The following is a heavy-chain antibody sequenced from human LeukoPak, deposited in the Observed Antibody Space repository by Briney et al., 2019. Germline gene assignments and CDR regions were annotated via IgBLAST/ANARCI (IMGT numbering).Heavy chain of an antibody. CDR1: GYTFTSYG. Sequence: ASVKVSCKASGYTFTSYGISWVRQAPGQGLEWMGWISAYNGNTNHAQKLQGRVTMTTDTSTSTAYMELRSLRSDDTAVYYCARGPPHIAAAGFDYWGQGTLVTVSS. CDR2: ISAYNGNT. J-gene: IGHJ4*02. CDR3: ARGPPHIAAAGFDY. V-gene: IGHV1-18*01. D-gene: IGHD6-13*01.